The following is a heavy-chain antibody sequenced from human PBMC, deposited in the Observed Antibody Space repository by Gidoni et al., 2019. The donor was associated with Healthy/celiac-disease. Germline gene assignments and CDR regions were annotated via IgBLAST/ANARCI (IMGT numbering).Heavy chain of an antibody. D-gene: IGHD2-15*01. V-gene: IGHV1-69*01. CDR2: IIPIFGTA. J-gene: IGHJ4*02. CDR3: AREVVGAEYYFDY. CDR1: GGTFSSYA. Sequence: QVQLVQSGAEVKKPGSSVKVSCTASGGTFSSYAISWVRQAPGQGLEWMGGIIPIFGTANYAQKFQGRVTITADESTSAAYMELSSLRSEDTAVYYCAREVVGAEYYFDYWGQGTLVTVSS.